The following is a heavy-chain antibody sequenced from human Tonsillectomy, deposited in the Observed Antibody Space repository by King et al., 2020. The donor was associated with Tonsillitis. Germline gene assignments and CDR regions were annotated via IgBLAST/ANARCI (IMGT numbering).Heavy chain of an antibody. J-gene: IGHJ4*02. CDR2: IYLDVDK. CDR1: GFSLSTSGVG. V-gene: IGHV2-5*02. Sequence: TLKESGPTLVKPTQTLTLTCTFSGFSLSTSGVGVGWIRQPPGKALEWLALIYLDVDKRYSPYLKSRLTITKDTSKNQVVLTMTNMDPVDTATYYCAHRPKSSYSSGWLFDYWGQGTLVTVSS. CDR3: AHRPKSSYSSGWLFDY. D-gene: IGHD6-19*01.